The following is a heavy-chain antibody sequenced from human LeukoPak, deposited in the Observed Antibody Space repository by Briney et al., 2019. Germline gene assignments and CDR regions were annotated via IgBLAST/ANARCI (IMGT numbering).Heavy chain of an antibody. Sequence: GSLRLSCAASGFTFSDYYMSWIRQPPGKGLEWIGYIYYSGSTNYNPSLKSRVTISVDTSKNQFSLKLSSVTAADTAVYYCARVLSGAFDYWGQGTLVTVSS. CDR3: ARVLSGAFDY. J-gene: IGHJ4*02. V-gene: IGHV4-59*01. CDR2: IYYSGST. D-gene: IGHD3-9*01. CDR1: GFTFSDYY.